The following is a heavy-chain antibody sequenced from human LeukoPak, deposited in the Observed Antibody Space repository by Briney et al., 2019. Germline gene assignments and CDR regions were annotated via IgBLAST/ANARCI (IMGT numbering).Heavy chain of an antibody. CDR2: IIPIFGTA. CDR1: GGTSSSYA. J-gene: IGHJ5*02. CDR3: ARADCSGGSCYSSWFDP. Sequence: SVKVSCKASGGTSSSYAISWVRQAPGQGLEWMGGIIPIFGTANYAQKFQGRDTITADESTSTAYMELSSLRSEDTAVYYCARADCSGGSCYSSWFDPWGQGTLVTVSS. V-gene: IGHV1-69*13. D-gene: IGHD2-15*01.